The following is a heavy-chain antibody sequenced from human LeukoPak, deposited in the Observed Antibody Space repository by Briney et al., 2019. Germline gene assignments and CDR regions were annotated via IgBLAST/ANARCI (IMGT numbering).Heavy chain of an antibody. CDR3: ATWIQLWSTQADAFDI. CDR1: GYTFTSYY. J-gene: IGHJ3*02. CDR2: INPSGGST. Sequence: GASVKVSCKASGYTFTSYYMHWVRQAPGQGLEWMGIINPSGGSTSYAQKFQGRVTITADKSTSTAYMELSSLRSEDTAVYYCATWIQLWSTQADAFDIWGQGTMVTVSS. D-gene: IGHD5-18*01. V-gene: IGHV1-46*01.